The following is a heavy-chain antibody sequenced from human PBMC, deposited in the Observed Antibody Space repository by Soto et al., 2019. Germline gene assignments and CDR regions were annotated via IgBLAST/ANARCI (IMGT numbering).Heavy chain of an antibody. Sequence: EMQLLESGGGLVQPGGSLRLSCAASGFTFSSFAMSWVRQPPGKGLDWVSAISGSGGSTYAAYSVKSPVTISRDNSEITVSLQMSSLRAEHTAVYYCARRFSASKGSPPDFWGEGSLVTFSS. D-gene: IGHD3-10*01. V-gene: IGHV3-23*01. CDR3: ARRFSASKGSPPDF. J-gene: IGHJ4*02. CDR2: ISGSGGST. CDR1: GFTFSSFA.